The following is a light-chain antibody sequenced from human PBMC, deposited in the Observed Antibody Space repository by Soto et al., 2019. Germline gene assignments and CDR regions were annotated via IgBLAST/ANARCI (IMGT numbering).Light chain of an antibody. V-gene: IGKV1-39*01. J-gene: IGKJ1*01. CDR2: AAS. CDR3: QQSYSTLWT. CDR1: QSISSY. Sequence: DIQMTQSPSSLSASVGDRVTITCRASQSISSYLNWYQQKPGKAPKLLIYAASSLQSGVPSRFSGSGSGTDLTLTISSLQPEDFATYYCQQSYSTLWTVGQRTKVDIK.